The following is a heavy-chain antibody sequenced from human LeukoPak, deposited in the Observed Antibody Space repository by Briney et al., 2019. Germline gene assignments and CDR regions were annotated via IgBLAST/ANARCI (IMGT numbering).Heavy chain of an antibody. Sequence: PSETLSLTCAVYGGSFSGYYWSWIRRPPGKGLEWIGEINHSGSTNYNPSPKSRVTISVDTSKNQFSLKLSSVTAADTAVYYCASRLIEYYDSSGYYPWGQGTLVTVSS. D-gene: IGHD3-22*01. V-gene: IGHV4-34*01. J-gene: IGHJ5*02. CDR2: INHSGST. CDR3: ASRLIEYYDSSGYYP. CDR1: GGSFSGYY.